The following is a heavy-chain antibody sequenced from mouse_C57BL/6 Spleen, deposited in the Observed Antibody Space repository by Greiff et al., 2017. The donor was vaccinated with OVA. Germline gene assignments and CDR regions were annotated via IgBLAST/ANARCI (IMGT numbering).Heavy chain of an antibody. J-gene: IGHJ4*01. CDR3: KTAQATGDYYAMDY. Sequence: VQLQQSGAELVRPGASVTLSCKASGYTFTDYEMHWVKQTPVHGLEWIGAIDPETGGTAYNQKFKGKAILTADKSSSTAYMELRSLTSEDSAVYYCKTAQATGDYYAMDYWGQGTSVTVSS. D-gene: IGHD3-2*02. V-gene: IGHV1-15*01. CDR1: GYTFTDYE. CDR2: IDPETGGT.